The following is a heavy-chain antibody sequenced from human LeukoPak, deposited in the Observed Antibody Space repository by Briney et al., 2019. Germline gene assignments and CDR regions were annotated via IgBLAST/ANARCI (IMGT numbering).Heavy chain of an antibody. CDR2: IYTSGST. J-gene: IGHJ4*02. Sequence: SETLSLTCTVSGGSISSGGSYWSWIRQPAGKGLEWVGHIYTSGSTNYTPSLESRVTISVDMSKNWFSLKLSSVTAAVTAVYYCARARSGWPVGGALDYWGQGTLVTVSS. CDR1: GGSISSGGSY. V-gene: IGHV4-61*09. D-gene: IGHD6-19*01. CDR3: ARARSGWPVGGALDY.